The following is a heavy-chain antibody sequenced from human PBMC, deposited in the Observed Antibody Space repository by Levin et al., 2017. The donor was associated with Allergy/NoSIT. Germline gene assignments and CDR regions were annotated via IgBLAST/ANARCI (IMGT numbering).Heavy chain of an antibody. Sequence: LSLTCAASGFTFNDHYMSWIRQAPGKGLEWVSYISTAGVTVYYVDSVRGRFTISRDNAKNSLYLQMNSLRVEDTAVYYCARDRPRPTRMVSAHYGLDVWGQGTTVTVSS. CDR3: ARDRPRPTRMVSAHYGLDV. CDR2: ISTAGVTV. D-gene: IGHD2-8*01. J-gene: IGHJ6*02. V-gene: IGHV3-11*01. CDR1: GFTFNDHY.